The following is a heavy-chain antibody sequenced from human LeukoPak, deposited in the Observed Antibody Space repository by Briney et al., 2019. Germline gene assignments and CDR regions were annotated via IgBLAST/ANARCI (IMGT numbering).Heavy chain of an antibody. V-gene: IGHV3-48*03. D-gene: IGHD4-17*01. CDR2: ISSSSSYI. CDR3: ARDQYGDTVTTAETFDP. J-gene: IGHJ5*02. CDR1: EFTFSSYE. Sequence: QPGGSLRLSCAASEFTFSSYEMNWVRQAPGKGLEWVSYISSSSSYIYYADSVKGRFTISRDNAKNSLYLQMNSLRAEDTAVYYCARDQYGDTVTTAETFDPWGQGTLVTVSS.